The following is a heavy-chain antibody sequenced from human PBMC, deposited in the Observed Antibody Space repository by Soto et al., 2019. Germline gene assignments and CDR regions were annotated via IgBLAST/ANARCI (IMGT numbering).Heavy chain of an antibody. Sequence: EVQLVESGGGLVQPGGSLRLSCAASGFTFSTYAMTWVRQAPGKGPEWISYISASSATIYYADSVKGRFTISRDSAKNSLYLQMNSLSAKDTAVYYCVRVISTYESFDFWGQGTLVTVSS. J-gene: IGHJ4*02. D-gene: IGHD2-2*01. CDR3: VRVISTYESFDF. V-gene: IGHV3-48*01. CDR2: ISASSATI. CDR1: GFTFSTYA.